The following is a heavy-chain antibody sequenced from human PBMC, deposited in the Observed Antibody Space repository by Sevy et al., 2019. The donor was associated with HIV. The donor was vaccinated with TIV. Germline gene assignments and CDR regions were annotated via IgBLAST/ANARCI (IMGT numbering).Heavy chain of an antibody. CDR3: ITEGELLFDDTFDI. Sequence: GGSLRLSCAASGFTFNNAWMNWVRQVPGKGLEWVGRIKSKSEGGTTDYAAPVKGRFTISRDDSKNTLYLQMNSLKTEDTAVYYCITEGELLFDDTFDIWGQGTMVTVSS. CDR2: IKSKSEGGTT. CDR1: GFTFNNAW. V-gene: IGHV3-15*01. J-gene: IGHJ3*02. D-gene: IGHD1-26*01.